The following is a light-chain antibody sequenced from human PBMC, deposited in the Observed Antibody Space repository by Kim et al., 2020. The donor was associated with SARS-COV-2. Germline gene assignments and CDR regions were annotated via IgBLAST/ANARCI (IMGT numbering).Light chain of an antibody. CDR2: GAS. Sequence: SPGERATLSCRASQSVSSNLAWYQQKPGQAPRLLIYGASPRATGIPARFSGSGSGTEFTLTISSLQSEDFAVYYCQQYNNWPPLTFGGGTKVDIK. CDR3: QQYNNWPPLT. V-gene: IGKV3D-15*01. J-gene: IGKJ4*01. CDR1: QSVSSN.